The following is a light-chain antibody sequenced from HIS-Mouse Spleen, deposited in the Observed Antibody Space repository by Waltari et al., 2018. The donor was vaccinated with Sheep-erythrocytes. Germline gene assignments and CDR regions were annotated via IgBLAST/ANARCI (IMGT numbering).Light chain of an antibody. CDR3: SSYAGSNNWV. Sequence: QSALTQPPSASGSPGQSVTISCTGTSSDVGGYNYASWYQQHPGKAPKLMIYEVSKRPPGVPDGFSGSKSGNTASLTVSGLQAEDEADYYCSSYAGSNNWVFGGGTKLTVL. V-gene: IGLV2-8*01. J-gene: IGLJ3*02. CDR2: EVS. CDR1: SSDVGGYNY.